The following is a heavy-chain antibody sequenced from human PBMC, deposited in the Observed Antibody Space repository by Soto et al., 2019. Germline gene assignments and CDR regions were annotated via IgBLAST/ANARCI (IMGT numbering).Heavy chain of an antibody. Sequence: QVQLVQSGAEVKKPGASAKVSCKASGYTFGNYGINRMRQVPGQGLEWMGWISAYNGKTNYAQKFQGRVSMTTDTSTNTAYMELTSLTSDDTAVYYCARASGGGVGTTSYWGQGTLITVSS. D-gene: IGHD1-26*01. CDR1: GYTFGNYG. V-gene: IGHV1-18*01. J-gene: IGHJ4*02. CDR2: ISAYNGKT. CDR3: ARASGGGVGTTSY.